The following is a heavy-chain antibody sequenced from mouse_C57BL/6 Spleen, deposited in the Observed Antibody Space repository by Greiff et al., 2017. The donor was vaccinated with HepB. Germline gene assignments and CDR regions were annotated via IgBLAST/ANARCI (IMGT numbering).Heavy chain of an antibody. D-gene: IGHD2-3*01. J-gene: IGHJ2*01. CDR3: ARDLDGYSSFDY. CDR1: GFTFSSYA. Sequence: EVKLMESGGGLVKPGGSLKLSCAASGFTFSSYAMSWVRQTPEKRLEWVATISDGGSYTYYPDNVKGRFTISRDNAKNNLYLQMSHLKSEDTAMYYCARDLDGYSSFDYWGQGTTLTVAS. CDR2: ISDGGSYT. V-gene: IGHV5-4*01.